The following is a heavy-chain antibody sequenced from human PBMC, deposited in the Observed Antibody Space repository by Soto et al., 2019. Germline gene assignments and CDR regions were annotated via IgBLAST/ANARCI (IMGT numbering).Heavy chain of an antibody. J-gene: IGHJ2*01. CDR1: GFTFSSYA. CDR3: ARGSPEPPQTGTRYWYFDL. CDR2: ISYDGGNK. Sequence: QVQLVESGGGVVQPGRSLRLSCAASGFTFSSYAMHWVRQAPGKGLEWVAVISYDGGNKYYADSVKGRFTISRDNSKNTLYLQMNSLRAEDTAVYYCARGSPEPPQTGTRYWYFDLWGRGTLVTVSS. V-gene: IGHV3-30-3*01. D-gene: IGHD1-7*01.